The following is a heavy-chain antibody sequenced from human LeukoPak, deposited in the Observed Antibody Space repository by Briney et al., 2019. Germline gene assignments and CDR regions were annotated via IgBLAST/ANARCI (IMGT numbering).Heavy chain of an antibody. Sequence: ASVKVSCKASGYTFTSYDINWVRQATGQGLEWMGWMNPNSGNTGYAQKFQGRVTMTRNTSISTAYMELSSLRSEDTAVYYCARRRYYDSSGYYYVPVYYYYYMDVWGKGTTVTVSS. CDR1: GYTFTSYD. V-gene: IGHV1-8*01. D-gene: IGHD3-22*01. CDR2: MNPNSGNT. J-gene: IGHJ6*03. CDR3: ARRRYYDSSGYYYVPVYYYYYMDV.